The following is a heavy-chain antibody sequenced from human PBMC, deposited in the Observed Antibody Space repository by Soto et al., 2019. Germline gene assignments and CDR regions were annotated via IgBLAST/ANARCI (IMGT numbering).Heavy chain of an antibody. CDR2: IIPMFGTP. Sequence: QVQLEQSGAEVKKAGSSVKVSCKAFGGSVNSHAISWVRQAPGQGLEWMGGIIPMFGTPTYAQRFQAGVTISADESTSTVYLDLSSLRSEDTAMYYCARSRNVAEFNDYGGNYHGFAIWGQGTMVTVSS. CDR3: ARSRNVAEFNDYGGNYHGFAI. D-gene: IGHD4-17*01. CDR1: GGSVNSHA. J-gene: IGHJ3*02. V-gene: IGHV1-69*01.